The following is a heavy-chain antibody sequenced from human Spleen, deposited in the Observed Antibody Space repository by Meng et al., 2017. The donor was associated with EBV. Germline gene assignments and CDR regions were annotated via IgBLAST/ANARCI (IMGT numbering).Heavy chain of an antibody. CDR2: IHHSGGT. D-gene: IGHD2-15*01. J-gene: IGHJ4*02. Sequence: QVQLRGAGPGLVRPSGTLSLTWAVSRGFITSGDWWSWVRQSPGKGLEWIGEIHHSGGTSYNPSLKSRVTISLDMSKDQFSLRLSSVTAADTAVYYCARAGYHRPASEYWGQGTLVTVSS. CDR3: ARAGYHRPASEY. V-gene: IGHV4-4*02. CDR1: RGFITSGDW.